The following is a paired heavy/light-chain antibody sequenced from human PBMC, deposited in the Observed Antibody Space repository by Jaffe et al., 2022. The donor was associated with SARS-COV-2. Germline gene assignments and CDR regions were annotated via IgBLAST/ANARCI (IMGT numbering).Light chain of an antibody. CDR1: QSVSSSY. Sequence: EIVLTQSPGTLSLSPGERATLSCRASQSVSSSYLAWYQQKPGQAPRLLIYGASSRATGIPDRFSGSGSGTDFTLTISRLEPEDFAVYYCQQSGTSPPTWTFGQGTKVEIK. CDR3: QQSGTSPPTWT. V-gene: IGKV3-20*01. J-gene: IGKJ1*01. CDR2: GAS.
Heavy chain of an antibody. CDR2: IYYSGST. J-gene: IGHJ4*02. CDR3: ARQGGPIPTSNYEFGF. Sequence: QLQLQESGPGLVKPSGTLSLTCTVSGGSISTSIYYWGWVRQPPGKGLEWIGSIYYSGSTYCNPSLKSRVTISVDTSRRQFSLKLSSVTAADTAVYYCARQGGPIPTSNYEFGFWGQGTLVTVSS. D-gene: IGHD2-2*02. CDR1: GGSISTSIYY. V-gene: IGHV4-39*01.